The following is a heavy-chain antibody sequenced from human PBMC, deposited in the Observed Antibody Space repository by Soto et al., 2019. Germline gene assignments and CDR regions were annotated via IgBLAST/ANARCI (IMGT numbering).Heavy chain of an antibody. D-gene: IGHD3-10*01. CDR1: GYTFTGYY. CDR2: INPNSGGT. J-gene: IGHJ6*02. V-gene: IGHV1-2*04. Sequence: AASVKVSCKASGYTFTGYYMHWVRQAPGQRLEWMGWINPNSGGTNYAQKFQGWVTMTRDTSISTAYMELSRLRSDDTAVYYCAREVTMVRGVRDYYGMDVWGQGTTVTVSS. CDR3: AREVTMVRGVRDYYGMDV.